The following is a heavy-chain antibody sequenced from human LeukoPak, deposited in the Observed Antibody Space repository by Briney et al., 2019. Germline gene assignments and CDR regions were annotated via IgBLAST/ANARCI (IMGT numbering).Heavy chain of an antibody. J-gene: IGHJ4*02. CDR1: GYTFTSYG. D-gene: IGHD3-10*01. CDR3: ARGGTGFGELLWEKIDY. CDR2: ISPYNGNT. V-gene: IGHV1-18*01. Sequence: ASVTVSCKASGYTFTSYGISWVRQAPGQGREWMGWISPYNGNTNYAQKRKGRVTMTTDTSPSTAYMELRSLRSDDTAVYYCARGGTGFGELLWEKIDYWGQGTLVTVSS.